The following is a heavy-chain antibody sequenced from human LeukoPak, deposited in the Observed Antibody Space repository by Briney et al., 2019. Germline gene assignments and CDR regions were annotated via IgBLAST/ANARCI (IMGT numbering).Heavy chain of an antibody. CDR2: INPNSGGT. D-gene: IGHD2-2*01. Sequence: ASVKVSCKASGYTFTGYYMHWVRQAPGQGLEWMGWINPNSGGTNYAQKFQGRVTMTRDTSISTAYMELSRLRSDDTAVHYCARGPRGWYCSSTSCYEDYYFDYWGQGTLVTVSS. CDR3: ARGPRGWYCSSTSCYEDYYFDY. J-gene: IGHJ4*02. CDR1: GYTFTGYY. V-gene: IGHV1-2*02.